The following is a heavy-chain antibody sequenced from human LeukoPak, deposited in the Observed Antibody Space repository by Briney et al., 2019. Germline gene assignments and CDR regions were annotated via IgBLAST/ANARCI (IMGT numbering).Heavy chain of an antibody. V-gene: IGHV3-23*01. CDR3: ATTVSRVLHYYGMDV. D-gene: IGHD4-11*01. CDR2: IRTSGGDT. CDR1: GFTFSNYA. J-gene: IGHJ6*01. Sequence: PGGSLRLSCAASGFTFSNYAMSWVRQAPGKGLQWVSGIRTSGGDTYYADSVKGRFTISRDNSKNTLYLQMNSLKAEDTAVYYCATTVSRVLHYYGMDVWGHGTTVIVS.